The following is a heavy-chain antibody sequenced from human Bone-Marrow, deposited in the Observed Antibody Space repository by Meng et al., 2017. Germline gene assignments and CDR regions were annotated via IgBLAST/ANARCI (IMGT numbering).Heavy chain of an antibody. CDR2: MNPNSGNT. Sequence: QLGLLQAGAEVKKPGASRKVSGKAVGYTSTSYDINWIRQATGQGLEWMGWMNPNSGNTGYAQKFQGRVTMTRNTSISTAYMELSSLVSEDTAVYYCASMTTVTVDYYFDYWGQGTLVTVSS. CDR3: ASMTTVTVDYYFDY. D-gene: IGHD4-17*01. V-gene: IGHV1-8*01. J-gene: IGHJ4*02. CDR1: GYTSTSYD.